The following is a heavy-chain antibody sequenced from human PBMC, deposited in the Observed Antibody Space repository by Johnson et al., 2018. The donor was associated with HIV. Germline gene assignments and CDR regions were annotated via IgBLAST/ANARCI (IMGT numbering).Heavy chain of an antibody. J-gene: IGHJ3*01. CDR3: AKDKFMFLDNPVDAFDV. V-gene: IGHV3-74*01. CDR1: GFTFSRYW. Sequence: VQLVESGGGLVQPGGSLILSCAASGFTFSRYWMHWVRQAPGKGLVWVSRISSDGTDTYYADSVKGRFTISRDNSNNTLYLHMNSLRPDDTGVYYCAKDKFMFLDNPVDAFDVWGQGTMVTFSS. CDR2: ISSDGTDT. D-gene: IGHD3/OR15-3a*01.